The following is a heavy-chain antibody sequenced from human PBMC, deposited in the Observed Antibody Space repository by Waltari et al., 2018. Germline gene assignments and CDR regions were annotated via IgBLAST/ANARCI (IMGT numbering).Heavy chain of an antibody. CDR2: ISYDGSNK. CDR1: GFTFSSYA. D-gene: IGHD4-17*01. CDR3: ARDYGGNLDGYYYYYYGMDV. V-gene: IGHV3-30-3*01. Sequence: QVQLVESGGGVVQPGRSLRLSCAASGFTFSSYAMHWVRQAPGTGLEWVAVISYDGSNKYYADSVKGRFTISRDNSKNTLYLQMNSLRAEDTAVYYCARDYGGNLDGYYYYYYGMDVWGQGTTVTVSS. J-gene: IGHJ6*02.